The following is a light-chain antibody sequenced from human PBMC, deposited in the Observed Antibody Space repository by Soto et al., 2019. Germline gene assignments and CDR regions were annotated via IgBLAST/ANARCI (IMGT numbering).Light chain of an antibody. Sequence: PSSLPSSLGYRVTITCRESQTTKNYLNWYQLKPGKAPKLLIYAASTLPTGVPSRFTGSGSGTDFTLTISSLQPEDFATYYCQQSYSTTRTFGQGTKVDIK. CDR2: AAS. CDR3: QQSYSTTRT. J-gene: IGKJ1*01. V-gene: IGKV1-39*01. CDR1: QTTKNY.